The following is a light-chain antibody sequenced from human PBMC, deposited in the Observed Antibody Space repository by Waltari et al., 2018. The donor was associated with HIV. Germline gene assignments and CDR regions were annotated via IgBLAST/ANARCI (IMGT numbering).Light chain of an antibody. CDR3: QQYDTLYT. CDR1: QDIGKY. J-gene: IGKJ2*01. CDR2: AAS. V-gene: IGKV1-33*01. Sequence: DIQVTQSPSSLSSSVGERVPITCQASQDIGKYLNCYQQKPGKVPKLLFYAASSVQPGVPARFIGSGSGTYFTFAISSLQPEDVGTYYCQQYDTLYTFGQGT.